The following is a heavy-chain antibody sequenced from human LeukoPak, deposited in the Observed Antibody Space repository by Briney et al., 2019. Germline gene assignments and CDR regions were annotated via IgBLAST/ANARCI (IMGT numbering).Heavy chain of an antibody. CDR2: IGTAGDT. CDR3: ARGLTSYDPWYFDL. J-gene: IGHJ2*01. D-gene: IGHD5-12*01. Sequence: LTGGSLRLSCAASGFTFSSYDMHWVRQATGKGLEWFSAIGTAGDTYYPGSVKGRFTISRENAKNSLYLQMNSLRAGDTAVYYCARGLTSYDPWYFDLWGRGTLVTVSS. V-gene: IGHV3-13*04. CDR1: GFTFSSYD.